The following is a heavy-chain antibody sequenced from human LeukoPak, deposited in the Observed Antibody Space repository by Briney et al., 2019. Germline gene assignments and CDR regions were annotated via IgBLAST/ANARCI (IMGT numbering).Heavy chain of an antibody. D-gene: IGHD2-15*01. V-gene: IGHV3-7*01. CDR1: GLIFSHYW. CDR3: AREDMWAFDM. Sequence: GGSLRLSCAASGLIFSHYWMSWVRQAPGKGLEWVANIKPDGSQKDYVDSVKGRFTTSRDNAKNSLYLQMDSLRAEDTAMYYCAREDMWAFDMWGQGTMVTVSS. CDR2: IKPDGSQK. J-gene: IGHJ3*02.